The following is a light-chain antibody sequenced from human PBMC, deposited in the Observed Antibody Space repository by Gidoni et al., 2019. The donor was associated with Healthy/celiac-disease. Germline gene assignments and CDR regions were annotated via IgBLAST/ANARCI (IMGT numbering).Light chain of an antibody. J-gene: IGLJ3*02. V-gene: IGLV6-57*02. CDR3: QSYDSSKWV. CDR1: SGSIASNY. CDR2: EDN. Sequence: FMLTQPHSVSASPWKTVTISCTGSSGSIASNYVQWYQQRPGSAPNTVIYEDNQRTSGVPDRFSGSIDSSSNSASLTISGLKTEDEADYYCQSYDSSKWVFGGGTKLTVL.